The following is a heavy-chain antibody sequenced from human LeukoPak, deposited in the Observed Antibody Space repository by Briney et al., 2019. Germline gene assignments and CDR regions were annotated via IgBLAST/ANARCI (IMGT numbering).Heavy chain of an antibody. D-gene: IGHD4-17*01. J-gene: IGHJ4*02. CDR1: GFTFSSYT. CDR3: ARGGYGDYDFDY. Sequence: GGSLRLSCAASGFTFSSYTMNWARQAPGKGLEWVSYITRSSTIYYADSVKGRFTISRDNAKDSLYLQMNSLRAEDTAVYYCARGGYGDYDFDYWGQGTLVIVSS. CDR2: ITRSSTI. V-gene: IGHV3-48*01.